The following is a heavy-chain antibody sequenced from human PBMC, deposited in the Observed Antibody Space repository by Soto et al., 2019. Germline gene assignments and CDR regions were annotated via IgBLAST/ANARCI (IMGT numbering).Heavy chain of an antibody. CDR3: TKEPKKSISHDY. D-gene: IGHD2-21*01. Sequence: EVQLLESGGGLVQPGGSLRLSCAASEFTFSEYAMSWVRQAPGKGLEWVSSISSSGGTTSYTDSGKGPFTISRDNSKNTLFLQMNGLRAEDTAIYYCTKEPKKSISHDYWGLGTLVTVSP. J-gene: IGHJ4*02. V-gene: IGHV3-23*01. CDR2: ISSSGGTT. CDR1: EFTFSEYA.